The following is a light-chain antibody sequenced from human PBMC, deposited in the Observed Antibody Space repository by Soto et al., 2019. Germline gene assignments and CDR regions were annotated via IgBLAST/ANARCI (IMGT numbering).Light chain of an antibody. V-gene: IGKV3-11*01. CDR1: HSVSNY. CDR3: QQRGNWPLT. Sequence: EIVLTQSPATLSLSPGDRATLSCRASHSVSNYLAWYQQKPGQAPRLLIYDASNRATGIPARFSGSGSGTDFTLTISSLQPEDVADYYCQQRGNWPLTFGGGTKVEIK. J-gene: IGKJ4*01. CDR2: DAS.